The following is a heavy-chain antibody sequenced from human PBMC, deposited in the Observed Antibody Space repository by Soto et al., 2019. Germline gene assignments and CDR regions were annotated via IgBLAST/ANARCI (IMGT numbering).Heavy chain of an antibody. CDR1: GFTFSSYS. J-gene: IGHJ3*02. D-gene: IGHD2-2*01. V-gene: IGHV3-21*01. Sequence: GGSPRLSCAASGFTFSSYSMNWVRQAPGKGLEWVSSISSSSSYIYYADSVKGRFTISRDNAKNSLYLQMNSLRAEDTAAYYCARDKGYCSSTSCEDAFDIWGQGTMVTVSS. CDR3: ARDKGYCSSTSCEDAFDI. CDR2: ISSSSSYI.